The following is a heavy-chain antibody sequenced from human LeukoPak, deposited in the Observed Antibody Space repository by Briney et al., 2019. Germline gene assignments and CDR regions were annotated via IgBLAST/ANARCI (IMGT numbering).Heavy chain of an antibody. CDR2: IYSGGST. Sequence: GGSLRLSCAASGFSVSNNYMGWVRQAPGKGLEWVSVIYSGGSTFYADSVKGRFTISRDNSKNTLYLQMNSLRAEDTATYYCAREYSSSWFDYWGQGTLVTVSS. J-gene: IGHJ4*02. CDR3: AREYSSSWFDY. CDR1: GFSVSNNY. D-gene: IGHD2-2*01. V-gene: IGHV3-66*01.